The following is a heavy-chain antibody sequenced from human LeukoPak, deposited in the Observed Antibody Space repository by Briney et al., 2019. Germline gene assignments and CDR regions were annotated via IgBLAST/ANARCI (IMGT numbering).Heavy chain of an antibody. CDR2: IYYSGST. CDR3: ARGSSSWQTYYYYGMDV. D-gene: IGHD6-13*01. J-gene: IGHJ6*02. CDR1: GGSISSYY. V-gene: IGHV4-59*01. Sequence: PSETLSLTCTVSGGSISSYYWSWIRQPPGKGLEWIGYIYYSGSTNYNPSLKSRVTISVDTSKNQFSLKLSSVTAADTAVYYCARGSSSWQTYYYYGMDVWGQGTTVTVSS.